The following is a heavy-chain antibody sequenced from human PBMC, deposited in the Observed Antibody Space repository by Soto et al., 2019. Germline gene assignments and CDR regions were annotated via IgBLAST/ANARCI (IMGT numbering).Heavy chain of an antibody. Sequence: GGSLRLSCAASGFTFSSYSMNWVRQAPGKGLEWVSSISSSSSYIYYADSVKGRFTISRDNAKNSLYLQMNSLRAEDTAVYYCARGSVREDYYYGMDVWGQGTTVTVS. D-gene: IGHD1-1*01. V-gene: IGHV3-21*01. CDR3: ARGSVREDYYYGMDV. CDR2: ISSSSSYI. J-gene: IGHJ6*02. CDR1: GFTFSSYS.